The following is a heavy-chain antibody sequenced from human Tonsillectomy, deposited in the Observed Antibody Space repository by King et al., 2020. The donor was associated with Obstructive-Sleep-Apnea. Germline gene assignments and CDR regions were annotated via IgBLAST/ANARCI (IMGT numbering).Heavy chain of an antibody. CDR2: TGTSGDT. V-gene: IGHV3-13*01. Sequence: VQLVESGGGLVQPGGSLRLSCAASGFTFSHYDMHWVRQATGKGLEWVSGTGTSGDTYYPASVKGRFTISRENAKNSVYLQMNSLRDGDTVVYYCARGRRYASTGPTGDSWGQGTLVTVSS. CDR3: ARGRRYASTGPTGDS. J-gene: IGHJ4*02. CDR1: GFTFSHYD. D-gene: IGHD3-22*01.